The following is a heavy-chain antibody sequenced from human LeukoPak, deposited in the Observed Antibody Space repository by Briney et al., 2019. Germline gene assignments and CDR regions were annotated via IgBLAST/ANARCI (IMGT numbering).Heavy chain of an antibody. CDR1: GFTFSSYA. CDR3: AKVDWSYRNFDY. D-gene: IGHD1-7*01. CDR2: ISGSGGST. J-gene: IGHJ4*02. V-gene: IGHV3-23*01. Sequence: GGSLRLSCAASGFTFSSYAMSWVRQAPGKGLEWVSAISGSGGSTYYADSVKGRFTISRDNSKNTLYLQMNSLSAEDTAVYYCAKVDWSYRNFDYWGQGTLVTVSS.